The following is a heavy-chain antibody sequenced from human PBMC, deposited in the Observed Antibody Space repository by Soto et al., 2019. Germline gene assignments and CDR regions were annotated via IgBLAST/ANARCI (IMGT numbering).Heavy chain of an antibody. CDR2: IKSDGSST. CDR1: GFTFSSYW. CDR3: ARSWGGELVS. D-gene: IGHD3-16*01. Sequence: EVQLVESGGGLVKPGGSLRLSCAASGFTFSSYWMHWVRQAPGKGLVWVSRIKSDGSSTSYADSVKGRFTISRDNAKNTLYLQMNSLRAEDTAVYYCARSWGGELVSWGQGTLVTVSS. V-gene: IGHV3-74*01. J-gene: IGHJ4*02.